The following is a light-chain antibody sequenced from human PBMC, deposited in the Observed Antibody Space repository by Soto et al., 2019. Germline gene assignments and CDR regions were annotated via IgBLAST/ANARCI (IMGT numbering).Light chain of an antibody. V-gene: IGLV3-25*03. CDR1: ALPKQY. CDR3: HSGDTTGRYRV. J-gene: IGLJ7*01. Sequence: SYELTQPPSLSVSPGQTARITCSGDALPKQYVYWYQQKPGQAPVLVIYKDTERPSGIPERFSGSSAGTTVTLTISGAQAEDEADYYCHSGDTTGRYRVFGGGTQLTVL. CDR2: KDT.